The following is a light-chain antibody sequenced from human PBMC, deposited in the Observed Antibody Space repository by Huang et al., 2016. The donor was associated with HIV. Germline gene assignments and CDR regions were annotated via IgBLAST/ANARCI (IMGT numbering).Light chain of an antibody. J-gene: IGKJ4*01. V-gene: IGKV4-1*01. CDR2: WAS. Sequence: DIVMTQSTDSLAVSLGERATINCKSSQCVLYSSNNKNYLAWYQQKPGQPPKLLIYWASTREAGVPDRFRGSGSGTDFTLTISSLQAEDVAVYYCQQYYSTLTFGGGTKVEIK. CDR1: QCVLYSSNNKNY. CDR3: QQYYSTLT.